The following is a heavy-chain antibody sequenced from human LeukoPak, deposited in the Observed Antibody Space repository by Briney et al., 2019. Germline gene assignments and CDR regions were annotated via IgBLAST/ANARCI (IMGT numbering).Heavy chain of an antibody. D-gene: IGHD6-6*01. CDR1: GFTFSSYE. Sequence: PGGSLRLSCAASGFTFSSYEMNWVRQAPGKGLEWVSYISSSSTIYYADSVKGRFTISRDNAKNSLYLRMNSLRAEDTAVYYCARDKGTSYLSSFDYWGQGTLVTVSS. CDR3: ARDKGTSYLSSFDY. V-gene: IGHV3-48*03. J-gene: IGHJ4*02. CDR2: ISSSSTI.